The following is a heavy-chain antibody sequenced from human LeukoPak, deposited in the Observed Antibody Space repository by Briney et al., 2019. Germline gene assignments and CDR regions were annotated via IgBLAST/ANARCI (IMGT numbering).Heavy chain of an antibody. CDR1: GGSISSGGYY. V-gene: IGHV4-31*03. J-gene: IGHJ4*02. CDR2: IYYSGST. D-gene: IGHD1-1*01. CDR3: ARARSEVHGSPDYFDY. Sequence: PSETLSLTCTVSGGSISSGGYYWSWVRQHPGKGLEWIGYIYYSGSTYYNPSLKSRVTLSVDTSKNQFSLKLSSVTAADTAVYYCARARSEVHGSPDYFDYWGQGTLVTVSS.